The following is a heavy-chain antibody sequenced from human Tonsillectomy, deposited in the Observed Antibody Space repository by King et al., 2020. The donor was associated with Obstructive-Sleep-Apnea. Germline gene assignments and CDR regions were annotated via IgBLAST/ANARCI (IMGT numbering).Heavy chain of an antibody. CDR1: GFTFSNYG. J-gene: IGHJ5*02. Sequence: VQLVESGGGVVQPGRSLRLSCAASGFTFSNYGMHWVRQAPGEGLEWVAIITYVGGVKYYADSLQGRFTISRDNSKSTLYLQMNSLRPEDTAVHYCGGYNWFDPWGQGTLVTVSS. V-gene: IGHV3-30*03. CDR3: GGYNWFDP. D-gene: IGHD6-13*01. CDR2: ITYVGGVK.